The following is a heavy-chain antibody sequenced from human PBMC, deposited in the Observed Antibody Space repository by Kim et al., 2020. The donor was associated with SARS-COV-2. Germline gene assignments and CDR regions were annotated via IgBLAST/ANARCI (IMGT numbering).Heavy chain of an antibody. J-gene: IGHJ6*02. CDR2: IWSDGSNK. Sequence: GGSLRLSCAASGFTFSSYGMHWVRQAPDKGLEWVAVIWSDGSNKYYADSVKGRFTISRDNSKNTLYLQMNSLRAEDTAVYYCAKDRPAAGKGYYYYYGMDVWGQGTTVTVSS. CDR1: GFTFSSYG. CDR3: AKDRPAAGKGYYYYYGMDV. V-gene: IGHV3-33*06. D-gene: IGHD6-13*01.